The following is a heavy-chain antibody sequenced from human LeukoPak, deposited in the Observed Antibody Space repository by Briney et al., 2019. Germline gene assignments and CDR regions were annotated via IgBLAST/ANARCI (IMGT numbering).Heavy chain of an antibody. CDR1: GFTFSSYS. Sequence: GGSLRLSCAASGFTFSSYSMNWVRQAPGKGLEWVSYISSSSSTIYYADSVKGRFTISRDNAKNSLYLQMNSLRAEDTAVYYCASGPYRWDPSALDYWGQGTLVTVSS. CDR2: ISSSSSTI. V-gene: IGHV3-48*01. D-gene: IGHD5-12*01. CDR3: ASGPYRWDPSALDY. J-gene: IGHJ4*02.